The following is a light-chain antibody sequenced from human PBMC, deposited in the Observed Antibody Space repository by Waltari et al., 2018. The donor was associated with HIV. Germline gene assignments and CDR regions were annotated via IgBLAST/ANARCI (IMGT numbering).Light chain of an antibody. J-gene: IGKJ5*01. CDR1: QSVSNY. CDR3: QQRSNWPPIT. V-gene: IGKV3-11*01. Sequence: EIVLTQSPATLSLSPGERATLSCRASQSVSNYLVWYHQKPGQAPRLLIYDATTRATCIPARFSGSGSGTDCTLNISSLEPEDFAVYYCQQRSNWPPITFGQGTRLEIK. CDR2: DAT.